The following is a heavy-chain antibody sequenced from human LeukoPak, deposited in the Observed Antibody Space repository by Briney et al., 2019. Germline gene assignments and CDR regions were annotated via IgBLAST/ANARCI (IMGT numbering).Heavy chain of an antibody. D-gene: IGHD2-2*02. V-gene: IGHV1-69*04. CDR3: ARDRGYCSSTSCYTRLGY. J-gene: IGHJ4*02. Sequence: AASVKVSCKASGGTFSSYTISWVRQAPGQGLEWMGRIIPILGIANYAQKFQGRVTITADKSTSTAYMELSSLRSEDTAVYYCARDRGYCSSTSCYTRLGYWGQGTLVTVSS. CDR1: GGTFSSYT. CDR2: IIPILGIA.